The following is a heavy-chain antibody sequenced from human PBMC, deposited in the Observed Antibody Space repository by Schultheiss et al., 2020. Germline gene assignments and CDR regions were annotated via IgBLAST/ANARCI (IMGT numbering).Heavy chain of an antibody. Sequence: SGPRLVKPTQTLTLTCTFSGFSLSTSGMCVSWIRQPPGKALEWLARIDWDDDKYYSTSLKTRLTISKDTSKNQVVLTMTNMDPVDTATYYCARMAGATGASYYFDYWGQGTLVTVAS. CDR2: IDWDDDK. V-gene: IGHV2-70*11. D-gene: IGHD1-26*01. J-gene: IGHJ4*02. CDR3: ARMAGATGASYYFDY. CDR1: GFSLSTSGMC.